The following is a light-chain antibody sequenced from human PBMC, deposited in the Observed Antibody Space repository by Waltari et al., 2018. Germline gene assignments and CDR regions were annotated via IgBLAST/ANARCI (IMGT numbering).Light chain of an antibody. CDR1: RDIRNY. Sequence: DIQLTQSPSFLSASVGDRVTFTCRASRDIRNYLVWYQQKSGKAPKLLIFAASTLQSGVPSRVSGSGSGTEFTLTVSSLQPEDLATYYCQQPPGTFGGGTKVEIK. J-gene: IGKJ4*01. CDR3: QQPPGT. V-gene: IGKV1-9*01. CDR2: AAS.